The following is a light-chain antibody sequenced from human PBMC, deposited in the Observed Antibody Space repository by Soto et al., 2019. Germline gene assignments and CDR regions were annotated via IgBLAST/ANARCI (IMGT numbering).Light chain of an antibody. CDR3: SSYAGSNYVV. CDR1: SSDVGGYHY. V-gene: IGLV2-8*01. Sequence: QSALTQPPSASGSPGQSVTISCTGTSSDVGGYHYVSWYQQHPGKAPKLMIYEVSKRPSGVPDRISGSKSGNTASLTVSGLQAEDVADYYCSSYAGSNYVVFGGGPTLTVL. J-gene: IGLJ2*01. CDR2: EVS.